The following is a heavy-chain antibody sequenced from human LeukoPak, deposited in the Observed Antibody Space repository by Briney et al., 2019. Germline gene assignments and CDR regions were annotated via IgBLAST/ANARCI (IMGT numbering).Heavy chain of an antibody. J-gene: IGHJ4*02. Sequence: GGSLRLSCAASGFTFSKYVMHWVRQPPGKGLEWVAVLWFDGSNKYYADSVKGRFTVSRDNSKNTLYLQMNSLRAEDTAVYYCAGGLWSNYFFDYWGQGTLVTVSS. D-gene: IGHD3-3*01. V-gene: IGHV3-33*01. CDR1: GFTFSKYV. CDR3: AGGLWSNYFFDY. CDR2: LWFDGSNK.